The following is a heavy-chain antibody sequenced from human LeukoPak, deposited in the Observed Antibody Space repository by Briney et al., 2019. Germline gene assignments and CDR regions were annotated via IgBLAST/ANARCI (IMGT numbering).Heavy chain of an antibody. J-gene: IGHJ4*02. CDR1: GFTFSSYW. D-gene: IGHD3-22*01. CDR2: IKQDGSEK. Sequence: PGGSLRLSCAASGFTFSSYWMSWVRQAPGKGLEWVANIKQDGSEKYYVDSVKGRFTISRDNAKNSLYLQMNSLRAEDTAVYYCARDRLDYYGERGIFDYWGQGTLVTVSS. CDR3: ARDRLDYYGERGIFDY. V-gene: IGHV3-7*01.